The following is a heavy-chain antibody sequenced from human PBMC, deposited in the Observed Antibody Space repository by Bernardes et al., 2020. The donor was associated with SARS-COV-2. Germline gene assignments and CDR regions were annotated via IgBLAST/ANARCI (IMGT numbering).Heavy chain of an antibody. D-gene: IGHD6-13*01. CDR2: INQDGSAK. Sequence: GGSLRLSCAASGFTFSSFWVTWVRQAPGKGLECVANINQDGSAKYYVDSVKGRFSISRDNAEDSLYLQMNSLRAEDTAVYYCARGPGNSDSWYGLDYWGQGTLATVSS. CDR3: ARGPGNSDSWYGLDY. V-gene: IGHV3-7*01. J-gene: IGHJ4*02. CDR1: GFTFSSFW.